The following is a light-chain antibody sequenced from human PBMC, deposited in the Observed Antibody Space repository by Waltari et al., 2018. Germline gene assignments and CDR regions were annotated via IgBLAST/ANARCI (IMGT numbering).Light chain of an antibody. V-gene: IGKV3-20*01. CDR3: QKYGTLPAT. CDR1: QSVSRT. J-gene: IGKJ1*01. Sequence: EIVLTQSPGTLSLSPGERATLSCRASQSVSRTLAWYQQKPGQAPRLLIYTPTSRANGIPXXXSGXXSGXXXXXXXXXLEPEDFAVYYCQKYGTLPATFGQGTKVEIK. CDR2: TPT.